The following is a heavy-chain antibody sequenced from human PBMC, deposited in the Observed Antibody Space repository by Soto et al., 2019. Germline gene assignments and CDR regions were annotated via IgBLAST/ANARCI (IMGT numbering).Heavy chain of an antibody. J-gene: IGHJ4*02. CDR2: IYPGGSDT. D-gene: IGHD3-22*01. Sequence: GASLKSSCKGSGYSFTSYWIGWVRQMNGKGLEWMGIIYPGGSDTRYSPSFQGQVTISADKSISTAYLQWSSLKASDTAMYYCARAYYYDSSGDLGYWGQGTLVTVSS. CDR1: GYSFTSYW. V-gene: IGHV5-51*01. CDR3: ARAYYYDSSGDLGY.